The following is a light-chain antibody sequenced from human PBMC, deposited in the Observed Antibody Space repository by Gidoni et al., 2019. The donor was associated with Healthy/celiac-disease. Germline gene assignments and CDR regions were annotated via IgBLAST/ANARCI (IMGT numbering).Light chain of an antibody. Sequence: EMLLTQSPGTLSLATGDRANLSCRASQSVSSSYLAWYQQKPGQAPRLLIYGASSRATGIPDRFSGSGSGTDFTLTISRLEPEDFAVYYCQQYGSSPRTFGQGTKVEIK. CDR2: GAS. V-gene: IGKV3-20*01. CDR3: QQYGSSPRT. J-gene: IGKJ1*01. CDR1: QSVSSSY.